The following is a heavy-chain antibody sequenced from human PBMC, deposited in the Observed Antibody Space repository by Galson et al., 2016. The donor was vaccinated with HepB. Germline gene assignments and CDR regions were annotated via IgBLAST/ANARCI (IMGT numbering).Heavy chain of an antibody. CDR1: GFSLTTGGVG. Sequence: PALVKPTQTLTLTCTFSGFSLTTGGVGVGWIRQTPGKALEWLALIYWDDDKRYNPSLKNRLTITKDTSKNQVVLTMTTMHPVDTGTYFCTYRPRIGAGGPGTHYPFDHWGPGSLVTVSS. CDR2: IYWDDDK. D-gene: IGHD4-23*01. CDR3: TYRPRIGAGGPGTHYPFDH. V-gene: IGHV2-5*02. J-gene: IGHJ4*02.